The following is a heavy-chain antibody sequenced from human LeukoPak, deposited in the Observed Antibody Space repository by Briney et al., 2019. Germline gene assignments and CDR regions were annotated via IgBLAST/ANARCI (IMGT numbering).Heavy chain of an antibody. CDR2: INGSGSST. Sequence: GGSLRLSCAASGFTFSSYAMSWVRQAPGKGLEWVSVINGSGSSTNYADSVKGRFTISRDNSKNTLYLQMNNLRAEDTAVYYCARPAVAMASTDALDVWGQGTLVTVSS. V-gene: IGHV3-23*01. CDR3: ARPAVAMASTDALDV. J-gene: IGHJ3*01. D-gene: IGHD5-24*01. CDR1: GFTFSSYA.